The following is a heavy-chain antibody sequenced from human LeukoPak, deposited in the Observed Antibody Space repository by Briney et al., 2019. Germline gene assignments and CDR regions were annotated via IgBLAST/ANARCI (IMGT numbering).Heavy chain of an antibody. CDR2: ISGSGGST. Sequence: PGASLRLSCAASGFTFSSYAMSWVRQAPGEGLEWVSAISGSGGSTYYADSVKGRFTISRDNSKNTLYLQMNSLRAEDTAVYYCAKGGYCSSTSCPPDYWGQGTLVTVSS. CDR3: AKGGYCSSTSCPPDY. CDR1: GFTFSSYA. D-gene: IGHD2-2*01. J-gene: IGHJ4*02. V-gene: IGHV3-23*01.